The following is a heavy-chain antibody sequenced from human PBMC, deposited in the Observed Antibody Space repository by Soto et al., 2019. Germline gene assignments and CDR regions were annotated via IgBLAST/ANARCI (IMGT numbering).Heavy chain of an antibody. D-gene: IGHD4-4*01. J-gene: IGHJ6*02. V-gene: IGHV1-69*10. CDR2: IIPILGIA. CDR3: ARGNDYSNYYYYGMDV. CDR1: GGTFSSYA. Sequence: ASVKVSCKASGGTFSSYAISWVRQAPGQGLEWMGGIIPILGIANYAQKFQGRVTITADKSTSTAYMELSSLRSEDTAVYYCARGNDYSNYYYYGMDVWGQGTTVTVSS.